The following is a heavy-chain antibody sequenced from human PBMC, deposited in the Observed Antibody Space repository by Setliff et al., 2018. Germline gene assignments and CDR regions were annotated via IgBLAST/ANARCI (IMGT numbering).Heavy chain of an antibody. J-gene: IGHJ4*02. V-gene: IGHV1-69*04. CDR3: ARDQGGDYYDSSGYTTPFDY. CDR2: IIPILGIA. Sequence: SVKVSCKASGGTSSSYTISWVRQAPGQGLEWMGRIIPILGIANYAQKFQGRVTITADKSTSTAYMELSSLRSEDTAVYYCARDQGGDYYDSSGYTTPFDYWGQGTLVTVSS. D-gene: IGHD3-22*01. CDR1: GGTSSSYT.